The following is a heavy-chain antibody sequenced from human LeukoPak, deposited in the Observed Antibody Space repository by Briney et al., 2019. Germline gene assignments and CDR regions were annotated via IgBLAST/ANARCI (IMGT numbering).Heavy chain of an antibody. CDR3: ARGVRLSCYSCRYYYYYMDV. Sequence: ASVKVSRKASGYTFTSYDINWVRQATGQGLEWMGWMNPNSGNTGYAQKFQGRVTMTRNTSISTAYMELSSLRSEDTAVYYCARGVRLSCYSCRYYYYYMDVWGKGTTVTVSS. CDR1: GYTFTSYD. D-gene: IGHD2-15*01. V-gene: IGHV1-8*01. J-gene: IGHJ6*03. CDR2: MNPNSGNT.